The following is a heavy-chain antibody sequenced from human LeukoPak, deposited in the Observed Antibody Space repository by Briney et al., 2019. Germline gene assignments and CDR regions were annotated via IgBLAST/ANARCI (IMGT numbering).Heavy chain of an antibody. J-gene: IGHJ4*02. D-gene: IGHD1-7*01. CDR1: GGTFSSYT. CDR3: ARGTRGELHSDY. Sequence: SVKVSRKASGGTFSSYTISWVRQAPGQGLEWMGRIIPILGIANYAQKFQGRVTITADKSTSTAYMELSSLRSEDTAVYYRARGTRGELHSDYWGQGTLVTVSS. V-gene: IGHV1-69*02. CDR2: IIPILGIA.